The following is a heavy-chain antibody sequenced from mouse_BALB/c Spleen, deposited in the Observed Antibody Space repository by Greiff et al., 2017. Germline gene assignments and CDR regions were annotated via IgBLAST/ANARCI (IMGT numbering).Heavy chain of an antibody. D-gene: IGHD2-4*01. CDR1: GFSLTSYG. CDR2: IWAGGST. CDR3: ASMITTGSWFAY. J-gene: IGHJ3*01. V-gene: IGHV2-9*02. Sequence: VKLQESGPGLVAPSQSLSITCTVSGFSLTSYGVHWVRQPPGKGLEWLGVIWAGGSTNYNSALMSRLSISKDNSKSQVFLKMNSLQTDDTAMYYCASMITTGSWFAYWGQGTLVTVSA.